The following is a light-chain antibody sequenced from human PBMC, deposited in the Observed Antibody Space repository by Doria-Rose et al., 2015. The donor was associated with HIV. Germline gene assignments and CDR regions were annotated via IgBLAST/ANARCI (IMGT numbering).Light chain of an antibody. CDR3: HQYGTSWT. Sequence: QSPGTLSLSPGERAALSCRASQSFSSTYLAWYQQKPGQAPSLLIYDGSTRATGIPDRFSASGSGTDFTLTINRLEPEDFALYYCHQYGTSWTFGQGTKVE. V-gene: IGKV3-20*01. J-gene: IGKJ1*01. CDR1: QSFSSTY. CDR2: DGS.